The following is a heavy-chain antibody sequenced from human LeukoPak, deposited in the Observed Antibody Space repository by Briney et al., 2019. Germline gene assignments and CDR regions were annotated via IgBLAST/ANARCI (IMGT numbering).Heavy chain of an antibody. Sequence: PGGSLRLSCSASGFTFSSYAMYWVRQAPGKGLEYVSGISSNGGSAYYADSVKGRFTISRDNSKSTLYLQMSSLRAEDTAVYYCVKITSSSGGDYWGQGTLVTVSS. CDR2: ISSNGGSA. CDR1: GFTFSSYA. J-gene: IGHJ4*02. V-gene: IGHV3-64D*09. CDR3: VKITSSSGGDY. D-gene: IGHD6-19*01.